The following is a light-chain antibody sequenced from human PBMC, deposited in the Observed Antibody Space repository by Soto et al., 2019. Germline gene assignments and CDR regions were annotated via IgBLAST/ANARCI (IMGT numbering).Light chain of an antibody. CDR3: QQYNSYSPT. CDR2: DAS. CDR1: QSINTW. V-gene: IGKV1-5*01. Sequence: DIQMTQSPSTLSAAVGDRVTITCRASQSINTWLVWYQQKPGKAPKLLIYDASSLESGVPSRFSGSGSGTEFTLTISSLQPDDFATYYCQQYNSYSPTFGQGTKVEIK. J-gene: IGKJ1*01.